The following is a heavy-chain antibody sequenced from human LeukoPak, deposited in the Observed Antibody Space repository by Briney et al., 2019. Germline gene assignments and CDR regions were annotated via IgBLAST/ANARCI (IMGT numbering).Heavy chain of an antibody. CDR3: ASHRRSHGSEY. Sequence: SENLSLTCTVSGGSFEHYFWSWIRQPPGKGLEWIGYVYYSGSTDYSPSLKSRLTISADTSKNQFSLKLSSVTAADTAVYYCASHRRSHGSEYWGQGTLVTVSS. CDR2: VYYSGST. D-gene: IGHD3-10*01. V-gene: IGHV4-59*01. J-gene: IGHJ4*02. CDR1: GGSFEHYF.